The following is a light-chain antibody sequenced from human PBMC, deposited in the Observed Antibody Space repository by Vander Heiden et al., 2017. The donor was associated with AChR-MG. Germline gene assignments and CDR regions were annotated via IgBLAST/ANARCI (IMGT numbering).Light chain of an antibody. Sequence: DIVLTQSPGTLSLSPGERATLSCRASQSVSSSYLAWYQQKPGQAPRLLIYGASSRATGIPDRFSGSGSGTDFTLTMSRLEPEDFAVYYCQQYGSSLGWTFGQGTKVEIK. V-gene: IGKV3-20*01. CDR3: QQYGSSLGWT. CDR2: GAS. J-gene: IGKJ1*01. CDR1: QSVSSSY.